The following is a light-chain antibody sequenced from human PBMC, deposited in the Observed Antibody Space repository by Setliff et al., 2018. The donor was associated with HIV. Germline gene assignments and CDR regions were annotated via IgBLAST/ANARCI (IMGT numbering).Light chain of an antibody. CDR2: EVI. CDR1: SSDVGGYNY. J-gene: IGLJ3*02. V-gene: IGLV2-14*01. CDR3: SSYKTGNTLV. Sequence: QSVLTQPTSVSGSPGQSITISCTGTSSDVGGYNYVSWYQQHPGRAPKLVIYEVINRPSGVSDRFSGSKSGNTASLTISGLQAEDEADYYCSSYKTGNTLVFGGGTKVTVL.